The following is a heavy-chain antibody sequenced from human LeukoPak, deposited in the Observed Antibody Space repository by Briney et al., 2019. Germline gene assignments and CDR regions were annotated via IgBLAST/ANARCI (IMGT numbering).Heavy chain of an antibody. CDR1: GFTFSNYD. J-gene: IGHJ4*02. CDR2: ISYDGSDK. Sequence: GRSLRLSCAASGFTFSNYDMHWVRQAPGKGLEWVAVISYDGSDKYYVDSVKGRFTISRDNSENTLYLQMNSLRAEDTAVYYCAKDGNPRRTCSWSDYWGQGTLVTVSS. V-gene: IGHV3-30*18. D-gene: IGHD6-13*01. CDR3: AKDGNPRRTCSWSDY.